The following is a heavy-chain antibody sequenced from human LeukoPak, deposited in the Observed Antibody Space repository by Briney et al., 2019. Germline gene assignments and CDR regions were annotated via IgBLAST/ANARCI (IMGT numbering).Heavy chain of an antibody. V-gene: IGHV1-69*05. CDR1: GGTFSSYA. Sequence: SVKVSCKASGGTFSSYAISWVRQAPGQGLEWMGGIIPIFGTANYAQKFQGRVTITTDESTSTAYMELSSLRSEDTAVYYCARLASTGHCSSTSCYDPAFDIWGQGTMVTVSS. CDR2: IIPIFGTA. J-gene: IGHJ3*02. D-gene: IGHD2-2*01. CDR3: ARLASTGHCSSTSCYDPAFDI.